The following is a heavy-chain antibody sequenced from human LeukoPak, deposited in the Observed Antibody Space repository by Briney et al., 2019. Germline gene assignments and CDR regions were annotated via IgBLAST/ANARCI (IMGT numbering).Heavy chain of an antibody. CDR1: GDSVSSNSAT. J-gene: IGHJ2*01. CDR3: TRAGSYGYYWYFDL. V-gene: IGHV6-1*01. D-gene: IGHD5-18*01. Sequence: NSSETLSLTCAISGDSVSSNSATWNWIRQSPSRGLEWLGRTYYRSKWYNDYAVSVKSRITLNPDTSKSQFSLQLNSVTPEDTAVYYCTRAGSYGYYWYFDLWGRGTLVTVSS. CDR2: TYYRSKWYN.